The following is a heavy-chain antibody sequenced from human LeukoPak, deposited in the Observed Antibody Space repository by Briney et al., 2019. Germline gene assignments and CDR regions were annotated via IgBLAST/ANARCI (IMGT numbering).Heavy chain of an antibody. CDR2: ISSSGSTI. CDR1: GGSISSYY. CDR3: ARVDTMVRGVDAFDI. Sequence: PSETLSLTCTVSGGSISSYYWSWVRQAPGKGLEWVSYISSSGSTIYYADSVKGRFTISRDNAKNSLYLQMNSLRAEDTAVYYCARVDTMVRGVDAFDIWGQGTMVTVSS. V-gene: IGHV3-48*03. J-gene: IGHJ3*02. D-gene: IGHD3-10*01.